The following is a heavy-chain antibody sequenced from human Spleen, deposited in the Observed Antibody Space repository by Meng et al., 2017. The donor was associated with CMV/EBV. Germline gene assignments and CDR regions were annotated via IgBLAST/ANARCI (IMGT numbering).Heavy chain of an antibody. Sequence: KVSCKASGYTFTIYGISWVRQAPGQGLEWMGWISGYDGRANYVQEFKGRVTVTTDTSTSTAYIELRSLRSDATAVYYCARDFYEYDNSGYYDDTFDIWGQGTMVTVSS. CDR1: GYTFTIYG. CDR2: ISGYDGRA. J-gene: IGHJ3*02. CDR3: ARDFYEYDNSGYYDDTFDI. V-gene: IGHV1-18*01. D-gene: IGHD3-22*01.